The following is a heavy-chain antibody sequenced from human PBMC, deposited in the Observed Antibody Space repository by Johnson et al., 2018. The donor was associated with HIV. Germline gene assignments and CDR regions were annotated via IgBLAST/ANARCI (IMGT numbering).Heavy chain of an antibody. CDR1: GFTFSSYG. Sequence: QVQLVESGGGVVQPGRSLRLSCTASGFTFSSYGMHWVRQAPGKGLEWVAVIWYDGSNKYYADSVKGRFTISRDNSKNTLYLQMNSLRAEDTAVYYCAKVSSWYFLRSFDIWGQGTMVTVSS. CDR2: IWYDGSNK. D-gene: IGHD6-13*01. V-gene: IGHV3-33*06. J-gene: IGHJ3*02. CDR3: AKVSSWYFLRSFDI.